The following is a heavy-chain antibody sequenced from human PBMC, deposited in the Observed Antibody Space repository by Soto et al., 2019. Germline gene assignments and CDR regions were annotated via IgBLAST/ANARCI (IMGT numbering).Heavy chain of an antibody. J-gene: IGHJ5*02. D-gene: IGHD3-22*01. CDR1: GGTFGSYA. Sequence: QVQLVQSGAEVKKPGSSVKVSCKTSGGTFGSYAISWVRQAPGQGLEWMGGIIPIFSTPNYAQKFQGRVTITADESTSTAYMKLSSLRSEDTAVYYCARPIQYYFDSSAPSAWFDPWGQGTLVTVSS. CDR3: ARPIQYYFDSSAPSAWFDP. V-gene: IGHV1-69*12. CDR2: IIPIFSTP.